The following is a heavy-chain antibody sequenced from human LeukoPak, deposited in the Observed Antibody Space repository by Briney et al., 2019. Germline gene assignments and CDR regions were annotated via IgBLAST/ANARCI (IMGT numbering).Heavy chain of an antibody. CDR2: ISSSSSTI. Sequence: QPGGSLRLSCAASGFTFSSYSMNWVRQAPGKGLEWVSYISSSSSTIYYADSVKGRFTISRDNSKNTLYLQMNSLRADDTAVYYCAKDRWGNWNDYYFDYWGQGTLVTVSS. V-gene: IGHV3-48*01. CDR3: AKDRWGNWNDYYFDY. D-gene: IGHD1-1*01. J-gene: IGHJ4*02. CDR1: GFTFSSYS.